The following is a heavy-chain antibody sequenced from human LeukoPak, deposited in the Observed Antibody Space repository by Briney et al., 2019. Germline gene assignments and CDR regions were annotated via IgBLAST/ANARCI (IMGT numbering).Heavy chain of an antibody. CDR3: ARVGRVSIYPSYMDV. V-gene: IGHV3-30*04. D-gene: IGHD6-6*01. J-gene: IGHJ6*03. CDR2: ISDDGRDT. CDR1: GFTFSTFP. Sequence: PGGSLRFSCEASGFTFSTFPMDWVGPTPDIRLKWLAIISDDGRDTYYADSVKGRFTISRDNSKNTLYLQMNSLSPEDTAVVYCARVGRVSIYPSYMDVWGKGTTVTVSS.